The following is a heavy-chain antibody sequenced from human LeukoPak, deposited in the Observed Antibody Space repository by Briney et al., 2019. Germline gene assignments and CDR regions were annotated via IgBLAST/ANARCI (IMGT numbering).Heavy chain of an antibody. J-gene: IGHJ6*03. CDR2: ISAYNGNT. V-gene: IGHV1-18*01. D-gene: IGHD2-2*01. CDR3: ARNRYMAVVPAATQYYYYMDV. CDR1: GYTFTSYG. Sequence: ASVKVSCKASGYTFTSYGISWVRQAPGQGLEWMGWISAYNGNTNYAQKLQGRVTMTTDTSTSTAYMEPRSLRSDDTAVYYCARNRYMAVVPAATQYYYYMDVWGKGTTVTVSS.